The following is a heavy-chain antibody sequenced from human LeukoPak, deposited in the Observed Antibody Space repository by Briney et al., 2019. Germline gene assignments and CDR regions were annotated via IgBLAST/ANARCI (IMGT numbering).Heavy chain of an antibody. Sequence: GGSLRLSCAASGFTFDDYVMHWVRQVPGKGLEWVSRINSDGSSTSYADSVKGRFTISRDNAKNTLYLQMNSLRAEDTAVYYCARDYDESGSPRFDYWGQGTLVTVSS. CDR1: GFTFDDYV. CDR2: INSDGSST. J-gene: IGHJ4*02. CDR3: ARDYDESGSPRFDY. D-gene: IGHD1-26*01. V-gene: IGHV3-74*01.